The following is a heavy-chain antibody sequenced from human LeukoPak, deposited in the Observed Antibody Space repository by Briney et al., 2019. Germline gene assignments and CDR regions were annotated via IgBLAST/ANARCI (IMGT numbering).Heavy chain of an antibody. Sequence: GRSLRLSCAASGFTFDDYAMHWVRQAPGKCLEWVSGISWNSGSIGYADSVKGRFTISRDNAKNSLYLQMNSLRAEDTALYYCAKGWGDWGYYFDYWGQGTLVTVSS. D-gene: IGHD3-16*01. CDR1: GFTFDDYA. CDR2: ISWNSGSI. J-gene: IGHJ4*02. CDR3: AKGWGDWGYYFDY. V-gene: IGHV3-9*01.